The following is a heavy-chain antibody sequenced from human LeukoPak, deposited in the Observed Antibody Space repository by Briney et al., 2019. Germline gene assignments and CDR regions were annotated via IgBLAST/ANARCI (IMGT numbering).Heavy chain of an antibody. CDR3: ARGGYSGYDHMDV. Sequence: PSETLSLTCAVYGGSFSGYYWSWIRQPPGKGLEWIGYIYYSGSTNYNPSLKSRVTISVDTSKNQFSLKLSSVTAADTAVYYCARGGYSGYDHMDVWGKGTTVTISS. CDR1: GGSFSGYY. J-gene: IGHJ6*03. CDR2: IYYSGST. V-gene: IGHV4-59*01. D-gene: IGHD5-12*01.